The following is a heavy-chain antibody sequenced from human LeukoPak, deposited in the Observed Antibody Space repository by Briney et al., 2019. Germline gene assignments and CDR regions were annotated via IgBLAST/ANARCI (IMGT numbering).Heavy chain of an antibody. CDR2: ISSSGSFI. CDR3: ARDQRRTSIVVVPAAYYFDY. V-gene: IGHV3-21*01. D-gene: IGHD2-2*01. Sequence: GGSLRLSCAASGFTFSSYSMNWVRQAPGEGLEWVSSISSSGSFIYYADSVKGRFTISRDNARNSLFLQMNSLRAEDTAVYYCARDQRRTSIVVVPAAYYFDYWGQGTLVTVSS. CDR1: GFTFSSYS. J-gene: IGHJ4*02.